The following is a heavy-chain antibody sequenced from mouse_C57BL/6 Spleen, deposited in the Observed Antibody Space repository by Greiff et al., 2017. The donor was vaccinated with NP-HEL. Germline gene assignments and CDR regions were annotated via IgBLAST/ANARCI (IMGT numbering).Heavy chain of an antibody. D-gene: IGHD1-1*01. J-gene: IGHJ2*01. CDR1: GYSFTDYH. V-gene: IGHV1-39*01. Sequence: VQLQQSGPELVKPGASVKISCKASGYSFTDYHMNWVKQSNGKSLEWIGVINPNYGTTSYNQKFKGKATLTVDQSSSTAYMPLNSLTSEDSAVYYCARTLITTVVAGMDYWGQGTTLTVSS. CDR2: INPNYGTT. CDR3: ARTLITTVVAGMDY.